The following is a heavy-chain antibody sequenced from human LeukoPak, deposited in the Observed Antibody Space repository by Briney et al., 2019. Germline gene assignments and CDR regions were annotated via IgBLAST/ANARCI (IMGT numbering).Heavy chain of an antibody. CDR1: GFTFSSYA. V-gene: IGHV3-30-3*02. D-gene: IGHD6-6*01. J-gene: IGHJ3*02. CDR3: AKSEYHDAFDI. Sequence: GGSLRLSCAASGFTFSSYAMHWVRQAPGKGLEWVAVISYDGSNKYYADSVKGRFTISRDNSKNTLYLQMNSLRAEDTAVYYCAKSEYHDAFDIWGQGTMVTVSS. CDR2: ISYDGSNK.